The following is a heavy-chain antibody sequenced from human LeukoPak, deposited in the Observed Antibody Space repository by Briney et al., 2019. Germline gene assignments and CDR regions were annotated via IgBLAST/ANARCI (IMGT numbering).Heavy chain of an antibody. V-gene: IGHV3-72*01. CDR2: TRNKANSYTT. CDR1: GFTFSDHY. CDR3: AGERYSSGRLFDY. D-gene: IGHD6-19*01. J-gene: IGHJ4*02. Sequence: GGSLRLSCAASGFTFSDHYMDWVRQAPGKGLEWVGRTRNKANSYTTEYAASVKGRFTISRDDSKNSLNLQMNSLKTEDTAVYYCAGERYSSGRLFDYWGQGTLVTVSS.